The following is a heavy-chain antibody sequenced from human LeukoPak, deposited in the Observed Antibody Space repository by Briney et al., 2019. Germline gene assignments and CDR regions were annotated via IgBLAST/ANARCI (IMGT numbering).Heavy chain of an antibody. Sequence: SETLSLTCTVSGGSISSSSYYWGWIRQPPGKGLEWIGSIYYSGSTYYNPSLKSRVTISVDTSKNQFSLKLSSVTAADTAVYYCARGSRYSSSPGRFDYWGQGTLVTVSS. V-gene: IGHV4-39*01. D-gene: IGHD6-13*01. CDR2: IYYSGST. CDR3: ARGSRYSSSPGRFDY. CDR1: GGSISSSSYY. J-gene: IGHJ4*02.